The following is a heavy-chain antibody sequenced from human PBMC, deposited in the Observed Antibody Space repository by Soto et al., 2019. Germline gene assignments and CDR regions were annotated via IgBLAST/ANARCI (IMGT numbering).Heavy chain of an antibody. D-gene: IGHD2-15*01. J-gene: IGHJ5*02. CDR2: IKQDVSEK. CDR3: TYTLSATPGFDT. CDR1: GFSISGFW. V-gene: IGHV3-7*01. Sequence: EVQLVESGGDLVQPGGSLRLSCAASGFSISGFWMTWVRQAPGRGLEWLANIKQDVSEKYYVASVKGRFAISRDNAKNSVYLQMNSLRAEDTAVYYCTYTLSATPGFDTWGQGTLVTVSS.